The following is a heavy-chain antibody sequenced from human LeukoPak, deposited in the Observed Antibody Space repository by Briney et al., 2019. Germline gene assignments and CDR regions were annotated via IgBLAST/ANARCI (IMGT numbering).Heavy chain of an antibody. J-gene: IGHJ4*02. CDR2: IWSDGSVK. CDR1: GFTFSNYA. V-gene: IGHV3-33*01. Sequence: GGSLRLSCAASGFTFSNYAMHWVRQAPGKGLEWVAVIWSDGSVKYYVDSVKGRFTVSRGNAKNALYLQMSSLRAEDTAVYYCGREVPGGTTSLDCWGQGTLVTVSS. CDR3: GREVPGGTTSLDC. D-gene: IGHD1-26*01.